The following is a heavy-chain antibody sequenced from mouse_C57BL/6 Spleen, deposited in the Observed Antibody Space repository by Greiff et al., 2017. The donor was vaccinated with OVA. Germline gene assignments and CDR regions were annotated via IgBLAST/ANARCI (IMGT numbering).Heavy chain of an antibody. D-gene: IGHD1-1*01. J-gene: IGHJ4*01. Sequence: EVQRVESGEGLVKPGGSLKLSCAASGFTFSSYAMSWVRQTPEKRLEWVAYISSGGDYIYYADTVKGRFTISRDNARNTLYLQMSSLKSEDTAMYYCTRDGTTVVATGYYAMDYWGQGTSVTVSS. CDR2: ISSGGDYI. CDR3: TRDGTTVVATGYYAMDY. CDR1: GFTFSSYA. V-gene: IGHV5-9-1*02.